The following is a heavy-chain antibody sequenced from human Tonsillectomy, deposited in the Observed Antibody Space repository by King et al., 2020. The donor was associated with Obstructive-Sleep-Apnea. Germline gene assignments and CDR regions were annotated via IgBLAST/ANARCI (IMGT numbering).Heavy chain of an antibody. CDR1: EFTFSMYG. Sequence: VQLVESGGGVVQPGGSLRLSCAASEFTFSMYGMHWVRQAPGKGLEWVAFIRYDGSNKYYEDSVKGRFTISRDNSKNTLYLQMNSLRAEDTAVYYCAKAAERLVIDHYYYYGMDVWGQGTTVTVSS. D-gene: IGHD3-9*01. CDR3: AKAAERLVIDHYYYYGMDV. J-gene: IGHJ6*02. V-gene: IGHV3-30*02. CDR2: IRYDGSNK.